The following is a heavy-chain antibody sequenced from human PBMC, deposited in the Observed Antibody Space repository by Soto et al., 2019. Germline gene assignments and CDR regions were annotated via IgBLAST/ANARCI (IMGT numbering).Heavy chain of an antibody. CDR3: AKSPLGIYDFWSGYYTGSYYGMDV. D-gene: IGHD3-3*01. CDR1: GFTFSSYA. J-gene: IGHJ6*02. CDR2: ISGSGGST. V-gene: IGHV3-23*01. Sequence: XGALRLSCAASGFTFSSYAMSWVRQAPGKGLEWVSAISGSGGSTYYADSVKGRFTISRDNSKNTLYLQMNSLRAEDTAVYYCAKSPLGIYDFWSGYYTGSYYGMDVWGQGTTVTVSS.